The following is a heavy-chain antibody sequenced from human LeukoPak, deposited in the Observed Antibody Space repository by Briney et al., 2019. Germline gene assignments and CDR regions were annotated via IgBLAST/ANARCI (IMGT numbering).Heavy chain of an antibody. J-gene: IGHJ3*02. CDR1: GGSISSYY. V-gene: IGHV4-4*07. Sequence: SETLSLTCTVAGGSISSYYWSWIRQPAGKRLEWIGRIYTSESTNYNPSLKSRVTMSVDTSKNQFSLKLSSVTAADTAVYYCAREIAVAGRAFDIWGQGTMVTVSS. D-gene: IGHD6-19*01. CDR2: IYTSEST. CDR3: AREIAVAGRAFDI.